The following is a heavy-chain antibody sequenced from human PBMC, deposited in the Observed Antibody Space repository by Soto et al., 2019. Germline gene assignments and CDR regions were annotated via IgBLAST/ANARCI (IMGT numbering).Heavy chain of an antibody. D-gene: IGHD2-2*01. Sequence: SETLSLTCAVFGDSMNTNNWWSWVRQTPGKGLEWIGEIHHNGDTTYSPSLKSRVTMSLDKSKYQFSLMLTSVTAADTAVYYCARTRQSCSSSRCHDVYFDYWGRGTLVTVSS. CDR3: ARTRQSCSSSRCHDVYFDY. J-gene: IGHJ4*02. CDR2: IHHNGDT. CDR1: GDSMNTNNW. V-gene: IGHV4-4*02.